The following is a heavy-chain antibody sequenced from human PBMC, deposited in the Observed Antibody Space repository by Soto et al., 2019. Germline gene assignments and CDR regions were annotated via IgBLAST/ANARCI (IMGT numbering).Heavy chain of an antibody. CDR3: DRDRGARGSRWLDP. CDR2: INVGNGNT. J-gene: IGHJ5*02. CDR1: GYTFISYS. Sequence: QVQLVQSGAEEKKPGASVKVSCKASGYTFISYSMHWVRQAPGQRLEWMGWINVGNGNTKYSEKLQGRVTITIDTPXSTGYLELNSLRYEATAVYYCDRDRGARGSRWLDPWGQGTLVTVSS. D-gene: IGHD3-16*01. V-gene: IGHV1-3*05.